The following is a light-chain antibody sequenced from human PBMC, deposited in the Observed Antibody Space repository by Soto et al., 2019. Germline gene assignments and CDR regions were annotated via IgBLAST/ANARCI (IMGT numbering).Light chain of an antibody. J-gene: IGKJ5*01. CDR3: QQYAKSVIS. CDR1: QSVTSY. CDR2: GAS. V-gene: IGKV3-20*01. Sequence: EIVLTQSPGTLSLSPGERATLSCRASQSVTSYLAWYQQKPGQAPRLLIYGASSRAAGIPDRFSGSGSGTDFTLTISRLEPEDFAMFYCQQYAKSVISFGQGTRLEIK.